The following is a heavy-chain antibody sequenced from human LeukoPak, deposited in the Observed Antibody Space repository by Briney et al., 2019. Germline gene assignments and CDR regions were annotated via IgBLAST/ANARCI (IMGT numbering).Heavy chain of an antibody. D-gene: IGHD1-26*01. J-gene: IGHJ4*02. V-gene: IGHV4-30-4*01. CDR2: IYYSGST. CDR3: ARGLKWGDGNYFDY. CDR1: GGSISSGDYY. Sequence: PSQTLSLTCTVSGGSISSGDYYWRWIRQPPGKGLEWIGYIYYSGSTYYNPSLKGRVTISVDTSKNQFSLKLSSVTAADTAVYYCARGLKWGDGNYFDYWGQGTLVTVSS.